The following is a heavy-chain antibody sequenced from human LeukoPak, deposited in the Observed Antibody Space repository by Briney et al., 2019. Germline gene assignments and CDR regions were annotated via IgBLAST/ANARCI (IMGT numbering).Heavy chain of an antibody. CDR2: VYYSGST. J-gene: IGHJ4*02. Sequence: SETLSLTCVVSGGSVSGYYWGWIRQPPGRGLEWIGYVYYSGSTNYNPSFKSRVTISVDTSKNQFSLKLSSVTAADTAVYYCAREVVPAARFDYWGQGTLVTVSS. CDR3: AREVVPAARFDY. CDR1: GGSVSGYY. V-gene: IGHV4-59*02. D-gene: IGHD2-2*01.